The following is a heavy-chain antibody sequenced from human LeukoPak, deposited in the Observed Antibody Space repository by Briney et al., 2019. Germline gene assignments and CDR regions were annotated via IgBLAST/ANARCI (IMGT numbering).Heavy chain of an antibody. D-gene: IGHD2-2*01. Sequence: GGSLRLSCAASGFTFSSYAMHWVRQAPGKGLEWVAVISYDGSNKYYADSVKGRFTISRDNSKNTLYLQMNSLRAEDTAVYYCARDGAPIVVVPAAIFGYYYGMDVWGQGTTVTVSS. CDR3: ARDGAPIVVVPAAIFGYYYGMDV. J-gene: IGHJ6*02. CDR1: GFTFSSYA. CDR2: ISYDGSNK. V-gene: IGHV3-30-3*01.